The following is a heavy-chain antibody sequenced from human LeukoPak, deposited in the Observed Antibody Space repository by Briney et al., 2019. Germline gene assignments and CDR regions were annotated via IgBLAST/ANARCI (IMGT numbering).Heavy chain of an antibody. J-gene: IGHJ4*02. CDR2: ISAYNGNT. Sequence: GASVKVSCKASGYTFTSYGISWVRQAPGQGLEWMGWISAYNGNTNYAQKLQGRVTMTTDTSTSTAYMELRSLRSGDTAVYYCARVGFYDILTGFVDYWGQGTLVTVSS. D-gene: IGHD3-9*01. CDR3: ARVGFYDILTGFVDY. V-gene: IGHV1-18*01. CDR1: GYTFTSYG.